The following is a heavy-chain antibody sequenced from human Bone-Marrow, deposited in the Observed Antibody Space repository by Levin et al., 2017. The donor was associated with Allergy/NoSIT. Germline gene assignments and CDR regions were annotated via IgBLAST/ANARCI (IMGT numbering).Heavy chain of an antibody. CDR2: IYSGGST. CDR3: ARVVSGSSWYGYSSGWYGNYYFDY. Sequence: GGSLRLSCAASGFTVSSNYMSWVRQAPGKGLEWVSVIYSGGSTYYADSVKGRFTISRDNSKNTLYLQMNSLRAEDTAVYYCARVVSGSSWYGYSSGWYGNYYFDYWGQGTLVTVSS. J-gene: IGHJ4*02. V-gene: IGHV3-53*01. CDR1: GFTVSSNY. D-gene: IGHD6-19*01.